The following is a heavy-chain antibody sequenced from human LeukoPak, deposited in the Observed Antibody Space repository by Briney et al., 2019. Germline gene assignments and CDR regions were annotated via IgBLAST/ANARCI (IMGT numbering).Heavy chain of an antibody. D-gene: IGHD3-10*01. Sequence: SXRLSCVVSGLTFXNVWMNWVRQAPGKGLEWVGRIKNKNEGGASHYAASVKDRFSISRDDSRTTLFLQMNSLKIEDTGVYYCTTGIDDGGGYWGQGTQVTVSS. J-gene: IGHJ4*02. CDR1: GLTFXNVW. V-gene: IGHV3-15*07. CDR3: TTGIDDGGGY. CDR2: IKNKNEGGAS.